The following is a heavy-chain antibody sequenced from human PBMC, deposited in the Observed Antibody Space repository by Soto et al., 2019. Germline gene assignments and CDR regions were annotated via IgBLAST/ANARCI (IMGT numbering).Heavy chain of an antibody. CDR3: ARVEALIFGIPRPYYYYYMDV. D-gene: IGHD3-3*01. CDR2: IYYSGST. CDR1: GGSISSGGYY. Sequence: SETLSLTCTVSGGSISSGGYYWSWIRQHPGKGLEWIGYIYYSGSTYYNPSLKSRVTISVDTSKNQFSLKLSSVTAADTAVYYCARVEALIFGIPRPYYYYYMDVWGKGTTVTVSS. V-gene: IGHV4-31*03. J-gene: IGHJ6*03.